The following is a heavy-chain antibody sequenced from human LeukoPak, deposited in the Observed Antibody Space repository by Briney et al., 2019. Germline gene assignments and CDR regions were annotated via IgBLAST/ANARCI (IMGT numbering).Heavy chain of an antibody. V-gene: IGHV3-30-3*01. J-gene: IGHJ3*02. CDR3: ARDYYGSGSSAFDI. CDR2: ISYDGSNK. CDR1: GFTFSSYA. Sequence: GGSLRLSCAASGFTFSSYAMHWVRQAPGKGLEWVAVISYDGSNKYYADSVKGRFTISRDNSKNTLYLQMNSLRAEDTAVYYCARDYYGSGSSAFDIWGQGTMVTVSS. D-gene: IGHD3-10*01.